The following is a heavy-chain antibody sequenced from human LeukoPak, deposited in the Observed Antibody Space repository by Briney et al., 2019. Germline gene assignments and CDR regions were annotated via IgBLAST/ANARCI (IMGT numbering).Heavy chain of an antibody. CDR2: ISSSSIYI. D-gene: IGHD3-3*01. Sequence: GGSLRLSGAASGFTFSSYSMNWFRQAPGKGLDWVSSISSSSIYIYYAYSVKARFTISIDNAENSLYLQMKSLSANDTAVYYCARAHYDFKFDYWGQGTLVTVSS. J-gene: IGHJ4*02. V-gene: IGHV3-21*01. CDR3: ARAHYDFKFDY. CDR1: GFTFSSYS.